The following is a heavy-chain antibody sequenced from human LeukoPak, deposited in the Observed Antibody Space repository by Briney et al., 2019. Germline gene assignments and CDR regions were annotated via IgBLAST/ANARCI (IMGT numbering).Heavy chain of an antibody. CDR2: IIPIFGTA. CDR3: ARGAVAGTFDWFDP. CDR1: GGTFSSYA. D-gene: IGHD6-19*01. V-gene: IGHV1-69*01. J-gene: IGHJ5*02. Sequence: SVKVSCKASGGTFSSYAISWVRQAPGQGLEWMGGIIPIFGTANYAQKFQGRVTITADESTSTAYMELRSLRSDDTAVYYCARGAVAGTFDWFDPWGQGTLVTVSS.